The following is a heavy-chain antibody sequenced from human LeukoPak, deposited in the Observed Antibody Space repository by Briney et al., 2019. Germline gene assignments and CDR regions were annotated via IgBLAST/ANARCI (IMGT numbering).Heavy chain of an antibody. CDR2: INTGNGNT. V-gene: IGHV1-3*04. Sequence: ASVKVSCKASGYTFTTYAIHWVRQAPGQSLEWMGWINTGNGNTKYSQNFQGRVTITRDTSASTAYMDLTSLKSEDTAVYYCARAWTPDTAVAGIFDSWGQGALVTVSS. J-gene: IGHJ4*02. CDR1: GYTFTTYA. D-gene: IGHD6-19*01. CDR3: ARAWTPDTAVAGIFDS.